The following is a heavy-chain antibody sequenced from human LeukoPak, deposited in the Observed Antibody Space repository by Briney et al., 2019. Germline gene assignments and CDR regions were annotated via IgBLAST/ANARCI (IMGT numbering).Heavy chain of an antibody. V-gene: IGHV3-74*01. CDR3: ARPDYYDSSGSFDY. D-gene: IGHD3-22*01. Sequence: GGSLRLSYAASGFTFSSYWMHWVRQAPGKGLVWVSRINSDGSSTSYADSVKGRFTISRDNAKNTLYLQMNSLRAEDTAVYYCARPDYYDSSGSFDYWGQGTLVTVSS. CDR1: GFTFSSYW. J-gene: IGHJ4*02. CDR2: INSDGSST.